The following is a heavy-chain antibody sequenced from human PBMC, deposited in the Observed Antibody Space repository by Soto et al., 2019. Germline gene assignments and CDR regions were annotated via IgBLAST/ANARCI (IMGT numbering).Heavy chain of an antibody. Sequence: QVQLVESGGGVVQPGRSLRLSCAASGFTFSSYAMHLVRQAPGKWLEWVAVISYDGSNKYYADSVKGRFTISRDNSKNTLYLQMNRLRAEDTAVYYCARVGIVLMVYDYFDYWGQGTLVTVSS. CDR1: GFTFSSYA. CDR2: ISYDGSNK. D-gene: IGHD2-8*01. V-gene: IGHV3-30-3*01. J-gene: IGHJ4*02. CDR3: ARVGIVLMVYDYFDY.